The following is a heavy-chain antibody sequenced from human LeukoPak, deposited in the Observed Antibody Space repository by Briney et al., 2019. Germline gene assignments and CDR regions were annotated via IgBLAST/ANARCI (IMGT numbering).Heavy chain of an antibody. CDR1: GFTVSSNF. V-gene: IGHV3-66*02. D-gene: IGHD1-14*01. J-gene: IGHJ4*02. CDR2: IYSSGNT. CDR3: AGPYGTSTGALDY. Sequence: PGGSLRLSCAVSGFTVSSNFVSWVRQAPGKGMEWVSIIYSSGNTFYADSVKGRFTISRDNSQNTLYLQMNSLRSEDTAVYYCAGPYGTSTGALDYWGQGTLVTVSS.